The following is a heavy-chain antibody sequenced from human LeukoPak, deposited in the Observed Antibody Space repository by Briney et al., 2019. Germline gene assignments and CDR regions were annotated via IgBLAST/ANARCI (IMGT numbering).Heavy chain of an antibody. CDR1: GFSLSTSGVG. CDR2: ISWNDDK. V-gene: IGHV2-5*01. Sequence: ASGPTLVNPTQTLTLTCTFSGFSLSTSGVGVGWIRQPPGKALEWLALISWNDDKRYSPSLKSRLTITKDTSKSQVVLTMTNMDPVDTATYYCAHRQKGCTSTSCYAGDWFDPWGQGTLVTVSS. J-gene: IGHJ5*02. D-gene: IGHD2-2*01. CDR3: AHRQKGCTSTSCYAGDWFDP.